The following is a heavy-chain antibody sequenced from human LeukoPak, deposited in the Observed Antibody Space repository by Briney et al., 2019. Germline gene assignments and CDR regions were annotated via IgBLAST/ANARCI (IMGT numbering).Heavy chain of an antibody. D-gene: IGHD6-13*01. V-gene: IGHV3-30*18. Sequence: PGRSLRLSCAASGFTFSSYGMHWVRQAPGKGLEWVAVISYDGSNKYYADSVKGRFTISRDNSKNTLYLQMNSLRAEDTAVYYCAKGFSSSGDWGQGTLVTVSS. J-gene: IGHJ4*02. CDR1: GFTFSSYG. CDR3: AKGFSSSGD. CDR2: ISYDGSNK.